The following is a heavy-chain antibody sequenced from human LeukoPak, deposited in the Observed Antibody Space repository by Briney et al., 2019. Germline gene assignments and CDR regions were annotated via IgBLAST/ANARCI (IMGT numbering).Heavy chain of an antibody. Sequence: PGGSLRLSAAVSGFTFSHYAMNWVRQAPGKGLEWVSSVSGYGGSIYYADSVKGRFTISRDNSENMVYLQMNSLRPEDTAVYYCAKVRGSNANYYFDYWGQGTLVTISS. CDR2: VSGYGGSI. V-gene: IGHV3-23*01. J-gene: IGHJ4*02. D-gene: IGHD3-10*01. CDR1: GFTFSHYA. CDR3: AKVRGSNANYYFDY.